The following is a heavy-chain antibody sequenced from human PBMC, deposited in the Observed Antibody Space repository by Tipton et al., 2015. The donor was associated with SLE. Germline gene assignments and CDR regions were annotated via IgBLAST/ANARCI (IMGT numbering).Heavy chain of an antibody. V-gene: IGHV4-38-2*02. J-gene: IGHJ6*02. CDR3: ARDPGGYRRGMDV. Sequence: TLSLTCTVSGYSISSGFYWGWIRQPPGKGLEWIGNIYHSGSTFYNPSLKSRVTISVDTSKNQFSLKLSSVTAADTAVYYCARDPGGYRRGMDVWGQGTTVTVSS. D-gene: IGHD5-18*01. CDR1: GYSISSGFY. CDR2: IYHSGST.